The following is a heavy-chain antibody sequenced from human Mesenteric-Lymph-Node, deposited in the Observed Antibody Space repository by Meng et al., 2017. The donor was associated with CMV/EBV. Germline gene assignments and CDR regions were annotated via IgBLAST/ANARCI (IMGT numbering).Heavy chain of an antibody. V-gene: IGHV1-8*01. Sequence: ASVKVSCKASGYTFTSYDINWVRQATGQGLEWMGWMNPNSGNTGYAQKFQDRVTITRDTSISTAYMELSSLRSEDPAVYYCARERASGYYGIDVWGQGTTVTVSS. D-gene: IGHD6-25*01. J-gene: IGHJ6*02. CDR1: GYTFTSYD. CDR2: MNPNSGNT. CDR3: ARERASGYYGIDV.